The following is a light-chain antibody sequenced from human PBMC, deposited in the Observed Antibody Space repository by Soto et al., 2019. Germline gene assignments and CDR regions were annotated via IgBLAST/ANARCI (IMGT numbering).Light chain of an antibody. CDR3: QHFGGTTFT. CDR2: GAS. V-gene: IGKV3-15*01. J-gene: IGKJ5*01. Sequence: IVMTQSPATLSVSPGERATLSCRASQSVSSNLAWYQQKPGQAPRLLIYGASTRATGIPDRVSGSGSGTEFNLTISRLEPGDFAVYYCQHFGGTTFTFGQGTRPENK. CDR1: QSVSSN.